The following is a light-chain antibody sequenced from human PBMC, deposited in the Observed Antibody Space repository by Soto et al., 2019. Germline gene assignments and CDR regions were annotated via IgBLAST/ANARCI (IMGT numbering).Light chain of an antibody. CDR3: QQHYNWPRIT. J-gene: IGKJ5*01. CDR1: QSISSF. V-gene: IGKV3-11*01. CDR2: DGS. Sequence: PGESATLSCRASQSISSFLAWYQQRPGQAPRLLISDGSNRATGIPARFSGSGSGTDFTLTITSLEPEDFAVYYCQQHYNWPRITFGQGTRLEIK.